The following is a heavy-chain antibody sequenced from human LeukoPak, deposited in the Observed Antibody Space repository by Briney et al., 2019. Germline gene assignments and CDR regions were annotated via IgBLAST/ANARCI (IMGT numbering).Heavy chain of an antibody. CDR3: ARGGDWLLTHSTNFDY. CDR1: GYTFTGYY. V-gene: IGHV1-2*02. D-gene: IGHD3/OR15-3a*01. CDR2: INPNSGGT. Sequence: GASVKVSCKASGYTFTGYYMHWVRQAPGQGLEWMGWINPNSGGTNYAQKFQGRVTMTRDTSISTAYMELSRLRSDDTAVHYCARGGDWLLTHSTNFDYWGQGTLVTVSS. J-gene: IGHJ4*02.